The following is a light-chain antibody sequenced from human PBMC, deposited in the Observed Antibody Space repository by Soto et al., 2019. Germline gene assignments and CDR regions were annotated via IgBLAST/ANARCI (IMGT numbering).Light chain of an antibody. J-gene: IGKJ2*01. CDR2: AAS. Sequence: DIQLNQSPSSLSASVGDTVTITCRAGQTGNNYLNWYQLKPGKVPKLLIYAASSLQNGVPARFVGGASGTDFTLTIITLQPEDFATYYCQQSDSDRQTFGQGTKLEI. CDR1: QTGNNY. CDR3: QQSDSDRQT. V-gene: IGKV1-39*01.